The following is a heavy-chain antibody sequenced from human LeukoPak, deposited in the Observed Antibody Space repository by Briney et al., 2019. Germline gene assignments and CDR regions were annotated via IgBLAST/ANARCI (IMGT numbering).Heavy chain of an antibody. Sequence: PGTSLRLSCAASGFPFSSYGMHWVRQAPGKGLEWVARLVYDARSDYANSVKGRFSISRDDSKNTLFLDMSNLRVGDTALYYCARDLSAAFDFWGQGVLVTVSS. D-gene: IGHD6-25*01. J-gene: IGHJ4*02. CDR3: ARDLSAAFDF. V-gene: IGHV3-33*01. CDR2: LVYDARS. CDR1: GFPFSSYG.